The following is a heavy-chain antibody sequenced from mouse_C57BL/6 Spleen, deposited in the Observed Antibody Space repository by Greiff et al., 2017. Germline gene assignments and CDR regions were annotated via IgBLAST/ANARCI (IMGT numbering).Heavy chain of an antibody. CDR1: GFTFSSYA. Sequence: DVKLVESGGGLVKPGGSLKLSCAASGFTFSSYAMSWVRQTPEKRLDWVATISDGGSYTYYPDNVKGRFTISRDNAKNNLYLQMSHLKSEDTAMYYCARDEGYYSNLYYFDYWGQGTTLTVSS. CDR3: ARDEGYYSNLYYFDY. J-gene: IGHJ2*01. CDR2: ISDGGSYT. V-gene: IGHV5-4*01. D-gene: IGHD2-5*01.